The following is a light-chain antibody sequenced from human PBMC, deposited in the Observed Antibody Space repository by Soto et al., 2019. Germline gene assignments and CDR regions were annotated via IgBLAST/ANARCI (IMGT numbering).Light chain of an antibody. CDR2: DVS. J-gene: IGLJ1*01. Sequence: QSALTQPASVSGSPGQSITISCTGTSSDVGDYNYFSWYQQHPGKAPKLMIFDVSYRPSGVSNRFSGSKSGNTASLTISGLQAEDEADYYCSSDTISTTRYVFGTGTKLTVL. V-gene: IGLV2-14*01. CDR3: SSDTISTTRYV. CDR1: SSDVGDYNY.